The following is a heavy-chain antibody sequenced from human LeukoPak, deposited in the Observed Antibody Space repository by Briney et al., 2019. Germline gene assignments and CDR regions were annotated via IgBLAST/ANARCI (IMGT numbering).Heavy chain of an antibody. CDR1: GFTFSSYA. J-gene: IGHJ6*03. CDR3: ARDIDYYGSGSYYNVHYYYYYMDV. CDR2: ICSNGGST. D-gene: IGHD3-10*01. Sequence: PGGSLRLSCAASGFTFSSYAMHWVRQAPGKGLEYVSAICSNGGSTYYANSVKGRFTISRDNSKNTLYLQMGSLRAEDMAVYYCARDIDYYGSGSYYNVHYYYYYMDVWGKGTTVTVSS. V-gene: IGHV3-64*01.